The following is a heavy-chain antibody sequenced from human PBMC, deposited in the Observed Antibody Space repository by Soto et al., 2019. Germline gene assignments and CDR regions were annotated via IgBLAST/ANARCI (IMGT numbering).Heavy chain of an antibody. CDR3: ARSPQSRLYAAVVTNFDY. CDR1: GGSISSSSYY. D-gene: IGHD2-21*02. J-gene: IGHJ4*02. Sequence: QLQLQESGPGLVKPSETLSLTCTVSGGSISSSSYYWGWIRQPPGKGLEWIGSIYYSGSTYYNPSLKSRLTVSVDTSKNQFSLKLSSVTAADTAVYYCARSPQSRLYAAVVTNFDYWGQGILVTVSS. V-gene: IGHV4-39*01. CDR2: IYYSGST.